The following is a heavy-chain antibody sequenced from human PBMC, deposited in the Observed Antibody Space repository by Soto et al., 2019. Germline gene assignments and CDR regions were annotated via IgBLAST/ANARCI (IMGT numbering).Heavy chain of an antibody. CDR1: GYTFTSYD. CDR3: AGLAAAGPEWFDH. D-gene: IGHD6-13*01. Sequence: ASVKVSCKASGYTFTSYDINWVRQATGQGLEWMGWMNPNSGNTGYAQKFQGRVTMTRNTSISTAYMELSSLRSEDTAVYYCAGLAAAGPEWFDHWGPGALVTVSP. CDR2: MNPNSGNT. J-gene: IGHJ5*02. V-gene: IGHV1-8*01.